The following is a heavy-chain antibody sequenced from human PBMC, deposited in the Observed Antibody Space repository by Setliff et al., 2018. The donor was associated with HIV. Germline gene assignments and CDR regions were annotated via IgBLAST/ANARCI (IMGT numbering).Heavy chain of an antibody. CDR2: INSDGSGT. D-gene: IGHD5-12*01. Sequence: PGGSLRLSCAASGFTFSSYWMHWVRQAPGKGLVWVSRINSDGSGTGYADSVKGRFTISRDNAKNTLYLQMNSLRAEDTAVYYCARLPETWLQALWERGPYYFDYWGQGTLVTVSS. CDR3: ARLPETWLQALWERGPYYFDY. V-gene: IGHV3-74*01. CDR1: GFTFSSYW. J-gene: IGHJ4*02.